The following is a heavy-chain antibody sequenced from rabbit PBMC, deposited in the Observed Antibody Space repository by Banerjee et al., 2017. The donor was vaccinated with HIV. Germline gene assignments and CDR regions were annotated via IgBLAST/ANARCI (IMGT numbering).Heavy chain of an antibody. CDR1: GFSFSSSYY. J-gene: IGHJ4*01. V-gene: IGHV1S45*01. CDR2: ISVGSDST. D-gene: IGHD6-1*01. CDR3: ARDGTYADYAYGAFNL. Sequence: QEQLEESGGDLVKPEGSLTLTCTASGFSFSSSYYICWVRQAPGKGLEWIGCISVGSDSTYYASWAKGRFTISKTSSTTVTLQMTSLTAADTATYFCARDGTYADYAYGAFNLWGPGTLVTVS.